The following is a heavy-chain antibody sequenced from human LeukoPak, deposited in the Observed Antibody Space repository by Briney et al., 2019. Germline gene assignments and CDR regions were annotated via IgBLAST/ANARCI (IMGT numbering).Heavy chain of an antibody. CDR1: GFTVSSNY. Sequence: PGGSLRLSCAASGFTVSSNYMSWVRQAPGKGLEWVSVIYSGGSTYYADSVKGRFTISRDNSKNTLYLQMNSLRAEDTAVYYCARAERYYDSSGYPAEYFQHWGQGTLVTVSS. CDR2: IYSGGST. J-gene: IGHJ1*01. CDR3: ARAERYYDSSGYPAEYFQH. V-gene: IGHV3-53*01. D-gene: IGHD3-22*01.